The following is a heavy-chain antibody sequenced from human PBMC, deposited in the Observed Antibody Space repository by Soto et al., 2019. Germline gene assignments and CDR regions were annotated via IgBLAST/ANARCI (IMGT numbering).Heavy chain of an antibody. CDR3: ARGGQQLHGMDV. CDR1: GGSISSYY. V-gene: IGHV4-59*08. Sequence: SETLSLTCTVSGGSISSYYWSWIRQPPGKGLEWIGYIYYSGSTNYNPSLKSRVTISVDTSKNQFSLKLNSMTAADTAVYYCARGGQQLHGMDVWGQGTTVTVSS. D-gene: IGHD6-13*01. J-gene: IGHJ6*02. CDR2: IYYSGST.